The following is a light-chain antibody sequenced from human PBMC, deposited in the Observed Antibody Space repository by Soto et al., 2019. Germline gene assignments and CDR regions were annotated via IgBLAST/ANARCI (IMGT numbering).Light chain of an antibody. Sequence: EIVMTQSPSSLSVSPGERVTITCRASQSVSSDLAWYKQKPGQAPRLLTYGASTRAAGIPARFSGSGSGTEFSLTISRLEHEDFAVYYCHQYGISPFGGGTKADVK. CDR1: QSVSSD. V-gene: IGKV3-15*01. J-gene: IGKJ4*01. CDR2: GAS. CDR3: HQYGISP.